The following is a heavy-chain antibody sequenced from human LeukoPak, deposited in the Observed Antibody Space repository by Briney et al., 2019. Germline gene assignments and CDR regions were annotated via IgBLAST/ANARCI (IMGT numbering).Heavy chain of an antibody. J-gene: IGHJ4*02. CDR2: ISSSSSYI. D-gene: IGHD3-10*01. V-gene: IGHV3-21*01. Sequence: GGSLRLSCEASGFTFSNYWMHWVRQAPGKGLEWVSSISSSSSYIYYADSVKGRFTISRDNAKNSLYLQMNSLRAEDTAVYYCARFITMVRGLIMGFDYWGQGTLVTVSS. CDR3: ARFITMVRGLIMGFDY. CDR1: GFTFSNYW.